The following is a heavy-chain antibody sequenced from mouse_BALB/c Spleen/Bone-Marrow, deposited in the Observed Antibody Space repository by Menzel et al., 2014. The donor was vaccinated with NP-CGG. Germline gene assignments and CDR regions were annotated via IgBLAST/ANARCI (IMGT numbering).Heavy chain of an antibody. CDR1: GFNIEDTY. CDR3: AEITTAAYYVMDY. V-gene: IGHV14-3*02. J-gene: IGHJ4*01. Sequence: VRLKQSGAELVKPGASVKLSCTASGFNIEDTYMHWVKQRPEQGLEWIGRIDPANGNTKYDPKFQGKATITADTSSNTAYLQLSSLTSEDTAVYYCAEITTAAYYVMDYWGQGTSVTVSS. CDR2: IDPANGNT. D-gene: IGHD1-2*01.